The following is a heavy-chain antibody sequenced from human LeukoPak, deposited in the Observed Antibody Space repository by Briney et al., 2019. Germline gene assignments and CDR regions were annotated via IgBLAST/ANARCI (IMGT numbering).Heavy chain of an antibody. V-gene: IGHV3-74*01. CDR3: VRDRIGFDP. CDR2: IDSDGSST. Sequence: PGGSLRLSCAASGFIFNNYWMHWVRQAPGKGLVWVSRIDSDGSSTSYADSVKGRFTVSRDNAKNTVFLQMNSLRAEDTAVYYCVRDRIGFDPWGLGTLVTVSS. D-gene: IGHD3-16*02. J-gene: IGHJ5*02. CDR1: GFIFNNYW.